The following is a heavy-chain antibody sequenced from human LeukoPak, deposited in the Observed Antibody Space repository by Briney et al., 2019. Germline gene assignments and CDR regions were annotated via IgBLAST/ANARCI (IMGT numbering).Heavy chain of an antibody. CDR1: GYTFTGYY. CDR2: INPNSGGT. V-gene: IGHV1-2*06. Sequence: ASVTVSFKASGYTFTGYYMHWVRQAPGQGLEWMGRINPNSGGTNYAQKFQGRVTMTRDTSISTAYMELSRLRSDDTAVYYCAREGGSGSYQHFDYWGQGTLVTVSS. CDR3: AREGGSGSYQHFDY. J-gene: IGHJ4*02. D-gene: IGHD1-26*01.